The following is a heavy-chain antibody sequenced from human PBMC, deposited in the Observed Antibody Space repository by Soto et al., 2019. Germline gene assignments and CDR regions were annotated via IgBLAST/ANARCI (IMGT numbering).Heavy chain of an antibody. CDR3: ARDHGDYRWFDP. V-gene: IGHV4-31*03. J-gene: IGHJ5*02. D-gene: IGHD4-17*01. CDR2: IYYSGST. CDR1: GGSISCGGYY. Sequence: QVQLQESGPGLVKPSQTLSLTCTVSGGSISCGGYYWSWIRQHPGKGLEWIGYIYYSGSTYYNPSLKSRVTISVDTSKNQFSLKLSSVTAADTAVYYCARDHGDYRWFDPWGQGTLVTVSS.